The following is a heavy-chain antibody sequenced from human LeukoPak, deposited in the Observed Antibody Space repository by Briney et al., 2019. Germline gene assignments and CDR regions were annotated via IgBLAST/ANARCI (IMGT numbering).Heavy chain of an antibody. V-gene: IGHV3-23*01. CDR1: GFTFSSYA. D-gene: IGHD5-18*01. Sequence: QPGGSLRLSCAASGFTFSSYAMSWVRQAPGKGLEWVSAISGSGGSAYYADSVKGRFTISRDNSKNTLYLQMNSLRAEDTAVYYCAKDYGYSYGLGFDYWGQGTLVTVSS. J-gene: IGHJ4*02. CDR3: AKDYGYSYGLGFDY. CDR2: ISGSGGSA.